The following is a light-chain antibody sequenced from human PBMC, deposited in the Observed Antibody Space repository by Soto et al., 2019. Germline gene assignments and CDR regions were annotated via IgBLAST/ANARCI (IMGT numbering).Light chain of an antibody. J-gene: IGKJ1*01. V-gene: IGKV1-33*01. CDR2: DAS. Sequence: DIQMTQSPSSLSASVGDRVTITCQASQDINNYLNWYQQKSGKAPELLIYDASNLETGVPSRFSGSGSGTHFTFTISGLQPEDLATYYCQQYGNLLWRFGQGTKVEI. CDR3: QQYGNLLWR. CDR1: QDINNY.